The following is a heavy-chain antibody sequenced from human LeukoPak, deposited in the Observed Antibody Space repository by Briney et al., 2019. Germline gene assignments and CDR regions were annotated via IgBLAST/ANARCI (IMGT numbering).Heavy chain of an antibody. J-gene: IGHJ4*02. CDR2: IYHCGST. CDR3: ARLFEPPMIVVVPAAPDY. V-gene: IGHV4-38-2*01. D-gene: IGHD2-2*01. Sequence: SETLSLTCAVSGYSISSGYYWGWIRQPPGKGLEWIGSIYHCGSTYYNPSLKSRVTISVDTSKNQFSLKLSSVTAADTAVYYCARLFEPPMIVVVPAAPDYWGQGTLVTVSS. CDR1: GYSISSGYY.